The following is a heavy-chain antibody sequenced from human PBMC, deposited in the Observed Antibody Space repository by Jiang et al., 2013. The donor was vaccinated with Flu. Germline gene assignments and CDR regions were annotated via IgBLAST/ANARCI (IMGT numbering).Heavy chain of an antibody. CDR3: AEGELPTPSPLTS. CDR2: IYSSGST. Sequence: GSGLVKPSETLSLTCTVSGDCISSYYWTWIRQPPGKGLEWIGNIYSSGSTNYNPSLKSRVTISIDTSKNQFSLKLTSVTAADTAVYYCAEGELPTPSPLTSWGQGTLVTVS. CDR1: GDCISSYY. J-gene: IGHJ4*02. V-gene: IGHV4-59*01. D-gene: IGHD3-9*01.